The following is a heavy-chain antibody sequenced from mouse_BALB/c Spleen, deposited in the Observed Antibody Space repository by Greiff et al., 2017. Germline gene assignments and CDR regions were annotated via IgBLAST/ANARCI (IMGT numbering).Heavy chain of an antibody. Sequence: EVKLQESGPELVKPGASVKVSCKASGYAFTSYNMSWVKQSHGKSLEWIGYIEPYNGGTSSNQKFKGKATLTVDKSSSTAYMNLNSLTTEDSAVEYCASGQQWVFAYWGQGTLGTVSA. J-gene: IGHJ3*01. CDR2: IEPYNGGT. CDR3: ASGQQWVFAY. V-gene: IGHV1S135*01. CDR1: GYAFTSYN.